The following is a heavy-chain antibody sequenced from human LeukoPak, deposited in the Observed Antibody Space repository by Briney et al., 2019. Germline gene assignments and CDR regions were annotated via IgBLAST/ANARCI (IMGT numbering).Heavy chain of an antibody. V-gene: IGHV3-7*01. CDR1: GFTFSNYW. J-gene: IGHJ4*02. CDR2: IRQDANVK. D-gene: IGHD3-10*01. CDR3: ARWAVDSGIYYIAS. Sequence: GGSLRLSFAASGFTFSNYWMTWVRQAPGKGLQWVTSIRQDANVKYYVDSVKGRFTISRDNAENSLYLQMNSLRAEDTAVYYCARWAVDSGIYYIASWGQGSLVTVSS.